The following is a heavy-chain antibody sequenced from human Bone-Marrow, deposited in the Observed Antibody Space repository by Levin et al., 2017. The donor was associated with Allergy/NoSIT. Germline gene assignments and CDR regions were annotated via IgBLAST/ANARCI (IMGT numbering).Heavy chain of an antibody. CDR2: IYETGST. CDR3: ARVRGDSRTGYSPYYAMDV. D-gene: IGHD3/OR15-3a*01. V-gene: IGHV4-61*08. J-gene: IGHJ6*02. CDR1: GDSVSEGGFY. Sequence: SETLSLTCTVSGDSVSEGGFYWGWIRLHPGKGLEWIGYIYETGSTNYNPSLKSRVTFSVDTSENQVSLKLTSVAAADTAVYYCARVRGDSRTGYSPYYAMDVWGQGTTVTVSS.